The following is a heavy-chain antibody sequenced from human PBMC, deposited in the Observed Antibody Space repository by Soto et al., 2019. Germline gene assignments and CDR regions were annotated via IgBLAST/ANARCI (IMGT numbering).Heavy chain of an antibody. CDR2: IYHSGST. CDR1: GGSISSSNW. J-gene: IGHJ6*02. V-gene: IGHV4-4*02. CDR3: ASVRGGYYYAMDV. D-gene: IGHD3-10*02. Sequence: QVQLQEWGPGLVKPSGTLSLTCAVSGGSISSSNWWSWVRQPPGKGLEWIGEIYHSGSTNYNPSLKSRVTISVDKAKNQFSLKLSSVTAADTAVYYCASVRGGYYYAMDVWGQGTTVTVSS.